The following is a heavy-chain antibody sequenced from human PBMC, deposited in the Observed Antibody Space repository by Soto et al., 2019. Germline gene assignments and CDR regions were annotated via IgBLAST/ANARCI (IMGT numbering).Heavy chain of an antibody. D-gene: IGHD5-12*01. CDR2: ISYDGSNK. CDR1: GFTFSSYG. J-gene: IGHJ3*02. V-gene: IGHV3-30*18. Sequence: QVQLVESGGGVVQPGRSLRLSCAASGFTFSSYGMHWVRQAPGKGLEWVAVISYDGSNKYYADSVKGRVTISRDNSKNTLYLHMNSLRGEDTAVYYCAKDNGSGCDWLRVGDASDIWGQGTMVTVSS. CDR3: AKDNGSGCDWLRVGDASDI.